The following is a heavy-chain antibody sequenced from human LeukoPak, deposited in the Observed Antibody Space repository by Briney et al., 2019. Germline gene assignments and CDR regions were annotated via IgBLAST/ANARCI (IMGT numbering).Heavy chain of an antibody. V-gene: IGHV5-51*01. J-gene: IGHJ4*02. CDR3: ARGDNSGWYFFDY. CDR2: IYPGDSDT. Sequence: GESLKISCKASGYTFTDHWIGWVRQMPGKGLEWMGIIYPGDSDTRYSPSFQGQVTISADKSISTAYLQWRNLQAPDTAMYYCARGDNSGWYFFDYWGQGTLVTVSS. D-gene: IGHD6-19*01. CDR1: GYTFTDHW.